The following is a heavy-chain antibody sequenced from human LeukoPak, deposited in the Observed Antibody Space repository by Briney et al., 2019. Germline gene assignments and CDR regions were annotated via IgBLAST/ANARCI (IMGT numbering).Heavy chain of an antibody. Sequence: GASVKVSCKASGCTFTGHYMHWVRQAPGQGLEWMGWIYPTSGDIDYSHIFEGRVTMTRDTSTSTAYMELSRLRSDDTAVYYCARAAIAVAGDYHYHYMDVWGKGTTVTVSS. CDR3: ARAAIAVAGDYHYHYMDV. J-gene: IGHJ6*03. CDR2: IYPTSGDI. D-gene: IGHD6-19*01. V-gene: IGHV1-2*02. CDR1: GCTFTGHY.